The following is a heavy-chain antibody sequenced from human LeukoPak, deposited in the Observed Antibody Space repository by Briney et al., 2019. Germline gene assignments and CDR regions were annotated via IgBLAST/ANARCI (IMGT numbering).Heavy chain of an antibody. CDR2: IYTSETT. Sequence: SETLSLTCTVSGASISSYYWSWIRQPPGKGLEWIGYIYTSETTNFNPALRSRVTISIDTSKNQVSLRLSSVTAADTALYYCARHRSPSSLPFFDIWGQGMLVIVSS. V-gene: IGHV4-4*09. CDR1: GASISSYY. D-gene: IGHD2-2*01. CDR3: ARHRSPSSLPFFDI. J-gene: IGHJ4*02.